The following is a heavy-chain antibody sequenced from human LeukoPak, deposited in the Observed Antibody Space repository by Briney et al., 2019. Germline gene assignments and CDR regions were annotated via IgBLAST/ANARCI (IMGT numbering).Heavy chain of an antibody. V-gene: IGHV1-2*02. CDR1: GYTFTGYY. CDR2: INPNSGAT. Sequence: ASVKVSYKASGYTFTGYYMHWVRQAPGQGLEWMGWINPNSGATNSAQKFQGRVTMTRDTSISTAYMELSTLRSDDTAVYYCATTSPALYLIPEYWGQGTLVTVSS. CDR3: ATTSPALYLIPEY. J-gene: IGHJ4*02. D-gene: IGHD1-1*01.